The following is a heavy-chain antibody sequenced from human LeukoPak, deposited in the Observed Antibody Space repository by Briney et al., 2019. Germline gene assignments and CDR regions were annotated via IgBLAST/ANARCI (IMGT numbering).Heavy chain of an antibody. Sequence: GASVKVSCKASGYTFISFYIHWVRQAPGQGLEWMGIINPAGASTTYAQKFQGRVTMTRDMSTSTVYMELSSLRSEDTAVYYCARDYDYHYGMDVWGQGTTVTDSS. D-gene: IGHD3-16*01. J-gene: IGHJ6*02. V-gene: IGHV1-46*01. CDR2: INPAGAST. CDR1: GYTFISFY. CDR3: ARDYDYHYGMDV.